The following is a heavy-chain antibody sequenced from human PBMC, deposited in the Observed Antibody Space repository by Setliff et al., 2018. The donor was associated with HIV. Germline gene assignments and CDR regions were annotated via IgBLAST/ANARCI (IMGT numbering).Heavy chain of an antibody. J-gene: IGHJ4*02. CDR1: GYTFTGYY. CDR3: AGSILTGYYTFGADY. D-gene: IGHD3-9*01. Sequence: ASVKVSCKASGYTFTGYYMHWVRQAPGQGLEWMGWINPNSGGTTYAQKFQGWITMTRDTSISTAYMELSSLRSEDTALYYCAGSILTGYYTFGADYWGQGTLVTVSS. V-gene: IGHV1-2*04. CDR2: INPNSGGT.